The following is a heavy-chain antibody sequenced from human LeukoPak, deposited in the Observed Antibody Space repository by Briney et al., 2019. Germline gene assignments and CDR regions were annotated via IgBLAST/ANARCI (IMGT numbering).Heavy chain of an antibody. V-gene: IGHV4-34*01. J-gene: IGHJ5*02. CDR1: GGSFSGYY. D-gene: IGHD3-16*01. Sequence: PSETLSLTCAVYGGSFSGYYWSWIRQPPGKGLEWIGEINHSGSTNYNPSLKSRVTISVDTSKNQFPLKLSSVTAADTAVYYCARGRFRWGHNWFDPWGQGTLVTVSS. CDR3: ARGRFRWGHNWFDP. CDR2: INHSGST.